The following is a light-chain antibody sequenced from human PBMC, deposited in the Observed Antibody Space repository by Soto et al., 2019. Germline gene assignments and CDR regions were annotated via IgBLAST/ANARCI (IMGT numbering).Light chain of an antibody. V-gene: IGLV5-37*01. J-gene: IGLJ1*01. CDR2: YYSDSDK. Sequence: QPVVTQPPSSPPSPGESPRLTRPFPSDNNFCSYNIYWYQQKPGSPPRYLLYYYSDSDKGQGSGVPSRFSGSKDASANTGILLISGLQSEDEADYYCMIWPSNAYVFGTGTKVTVL. CDR3: MIWPSNAYV. CDR1: SDNNFCSYN.